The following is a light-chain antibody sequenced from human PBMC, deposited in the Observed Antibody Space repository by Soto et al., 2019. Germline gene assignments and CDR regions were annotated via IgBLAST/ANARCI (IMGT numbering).Light chain of an antibody. V-gene: IGKV3-15*01. CDR2: DAS. CDR1: QTIDNT. CDR3: QHYNYWPYT. J-gene: IGKJ2*01. Sequence: DIVMTQSPATLSLSPGDRATLSCRASQTIDNTLAWYQRKPGQAPRLLIYDASTRATGVPDRFSGSGSGTDLTLTISSLQSEDFAVYYCQHYNYWPYTCGQGTKVDI.